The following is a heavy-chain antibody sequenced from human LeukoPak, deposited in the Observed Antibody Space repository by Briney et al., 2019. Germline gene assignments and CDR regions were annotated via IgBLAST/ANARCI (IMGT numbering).Heavy chain of an antibody. V-gene: IGHV3-33*01. J-gene: IGHJ3*02. Sequence: GGSLRLSCAASGFTFSSYGMHWVRQAPGRGLEWVALIWYDGRNKYYADSVKGRFTISRDNYKNTLSLQLNSLRDEDTAVYYCARDGGSSGYHDALDIWGQGTMVTVSA. CDR3: ARDGGSSGYHDALDI. CDR2: IWYDGRNK. CDR1: GFTFSSYG. D-gene: IGHD3-22*01.